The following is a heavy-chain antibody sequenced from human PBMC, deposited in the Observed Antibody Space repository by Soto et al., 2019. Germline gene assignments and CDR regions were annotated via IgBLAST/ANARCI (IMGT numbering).Heavy chain of an antibody. V-gene: IGHV3-33*01. CDR3: ARAVGPFDY. Sequence: VQLVESGGGVVQPGMSLRLSCAASGFTFSVYGMHWVRQAPGKGLEWVAVIWNDGSNKYYGDSVKGRFTISRDNYKNTLYLYMNSLRADDTAVYYCARAVGPFDYWGQGTLVTVSS. D-gene: IGHD3-16*01. J-gene: IGHJ4*02. CDR1: GFTFSVYG. CDR2: IWNDGSNK.